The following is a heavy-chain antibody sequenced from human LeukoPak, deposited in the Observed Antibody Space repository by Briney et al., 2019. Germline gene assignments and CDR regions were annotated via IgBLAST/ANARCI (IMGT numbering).Heavy chain of an antibody. CDR2: INHSGST. V-gene: IGHV4-34*01. D-gene: IGHD4-23*01. J-gene: IGHJ4*02. CDR3: ARATTVVTFDY. CDR1: GGSISSYY. Sequence: SETLSLTCTVSGGSISSYYWSWIRQPAGKGLEWIGEINHSGSTNYNPSLKSRVTISVDTSKNQFSLKLSSVTAADTAVYYCARATTVVTFDYWGQGTLVTVSS.